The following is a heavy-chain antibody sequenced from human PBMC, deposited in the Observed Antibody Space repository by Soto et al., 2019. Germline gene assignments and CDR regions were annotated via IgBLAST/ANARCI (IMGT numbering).Heavy chain of an antibody. J-gene: IGHJ5*02. V-gene: IGHV3-30-3*01. Sequence: QVRLVESGGGVVQPGRSLRLSCTASGFSFSSYAMYWFRQPPGKGLEWVAVISHDGINKHYADSVKGRVIVSRDNSNHSLDLQLNSLAGEDTAMYYCARDMYSSDYFVKWFEPWGQGTLVTVSS. CDR3: ARDMYSSDYFVKWFEP. CDR1: GFSFSSYA. D-gene: IGHD6-19*01. CDR2: ISHDGINK.